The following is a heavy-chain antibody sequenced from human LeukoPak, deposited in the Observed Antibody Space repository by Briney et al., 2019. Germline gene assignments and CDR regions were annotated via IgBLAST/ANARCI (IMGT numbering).Heavy chain of an antibody. CDR1: GGSISSSSYY. CDR2: IYYSGST. D-gene: IGHD2-21*02. Sequence: PSETLSLTCTVSGGSISSSSYYWGWIRQPPGKGLEWIGSIYYSGSTYYNPSLKSRVTISVDTSKNQLSLKLSSVTAADTAVYYCARQYCGGDCYPHLNWFDPWGQGTLVTVSS. V-gene: IGHV4-39*01. J-gene: IGHJ5*02. CDR3: ARQYCGGDCYPHLNWFDP.